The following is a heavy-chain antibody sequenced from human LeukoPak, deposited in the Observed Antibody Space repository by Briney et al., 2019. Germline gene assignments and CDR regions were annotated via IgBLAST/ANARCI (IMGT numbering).Heavy chain of an antibody. CDR1: GFTFSIYW. CDR2: IKVDGSEK. Sequence: GGSLRLSCAASGFTFSIYWMSWVRQAPGKGLEWVANIKVDGSEKYYVDSVKGRFTISRDNAKNSLYLQMNSLRAEGTAVYYCARGLPYYDVWGQGTLVTVSS. J-gene: IGHJ4*02. D-gene: IGHD3-10*02. CDR3: ARGLPYYDV. V-gene: IGHV3-7*01.